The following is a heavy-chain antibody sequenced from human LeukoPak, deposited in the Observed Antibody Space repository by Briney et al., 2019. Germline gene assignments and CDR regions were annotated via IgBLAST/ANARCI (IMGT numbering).Heavy chain of an antibody. D-gene: IGHD3-3*01. J-gene: IGHJ4*02. Sequence: AGGSLRLSCAASGFTFSTYWMSWVRQVPGKGLEWVADIKPGGSEKYYQDSAKGRFTISRDNAKNSLYLQMDSLRAEDTAVYYCARDWAHYDFWGKGTLVTVSS. CDR3: ARDWAHYDF. CDR2: IKPGGSEK. CDR1: GFTFSTYW. V-gene: IGHV3-7*01.